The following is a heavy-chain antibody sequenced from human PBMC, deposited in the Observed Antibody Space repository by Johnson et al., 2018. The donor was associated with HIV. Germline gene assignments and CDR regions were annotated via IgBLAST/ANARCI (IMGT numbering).Heavy chain of an antibody. CDR3: AKEVAYCGGDCYSGAFDI. D-gene: IGHD2-21*01. Sequence: VQLVESGGGLVQPGRSLRLSCAASGFTFDDYAMHWVRQAPGKGLEWVSGISWNSGSIGYADSVKGRFTISRDNAKNSLYLQMNSLRAEDTALYYCAKEVAYCGGDCYSGAFDIWGHGTMVTVSS. J-gene: IGHJ3*02. V-gene: IGHV3-9*01. CDR1: GFTFDDYA. CDR2: ISWNSGSI.